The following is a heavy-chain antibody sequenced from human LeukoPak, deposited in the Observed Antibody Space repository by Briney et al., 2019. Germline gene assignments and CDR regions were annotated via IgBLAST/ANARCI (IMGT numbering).Heavy chain of an antibody. CDR3: ASFGISWRSSY. V-gene: IGHV3-74*01. CDR1: GFSFSSHW. D-gene: IGHD2-21*01. J-gene: IGHJ4*02. Sequence: GGSLRLSCAASGFSFSSHWVQWVRQAPGKGLVWVSRISDDGRYTSNVDSVKGRFTISRDNVNNMLYLHMNSLRAEDTAVYYCASFGISWRSSYWGQGTLVTVSS. CDR2: ISDDGRYT.